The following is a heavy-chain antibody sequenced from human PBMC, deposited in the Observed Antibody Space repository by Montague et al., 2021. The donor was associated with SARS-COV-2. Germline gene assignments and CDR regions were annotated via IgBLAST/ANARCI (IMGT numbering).Heavy chain of an antibody. CDR2: IYYSGST. CDR1: GGSISSDGYY. J-gene: IGHJ2*01. D-gene: IGHD2-21*02. V-gene: IGHV4-31*03. CDR3: ARVHIVVVTAMWYFDL. Sequence: TLSLTCTVSGGSISSDGYYWSRMRQHQGKGLEGIGYIYYSGSTYYNPSLKSRVTISVDTSKNQFSLKLSTVTAAGTAVYYCARVHIVVVTAMWYFDLWGRGTLVTVSS.